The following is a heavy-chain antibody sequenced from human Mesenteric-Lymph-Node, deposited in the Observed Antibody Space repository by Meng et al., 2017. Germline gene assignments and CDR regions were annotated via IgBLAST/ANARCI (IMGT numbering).Heavy chain of an antibody. CDR2: IIPIFGTA. Sequence: SLTLSCKASGGTFSSYAISWARQAPGQGLEWIGGIIPIFGTANYAQKFQGRVSITADESTSTAYMELSILRSEDTAVYYCASGEKYYYDSGGYPAPDFDYWGQGTLVTVSS. D-gene: IGHD3-22*01. CDR1: GGTFSSYA. J-gene: IGHJ4*02. V-gene: IGHV1-69*13. CDR3: ASGEKYYYDSGGYPAPDFDY.